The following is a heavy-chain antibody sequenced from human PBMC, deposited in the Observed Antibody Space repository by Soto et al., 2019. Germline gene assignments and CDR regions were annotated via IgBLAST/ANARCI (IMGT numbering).Heavy chain of an antibody. J-gene: IGHJ5*02. Sequence: QVQLQQWGAGLLKPSETLSLTCAVYGGSFSGYYWSWIRQPPGKGLEWIGEINHSGSTNYNPSLKSRVTISVDTSKNQFSLKLSSVTAADTAVYYCARGQRSCSSTSCLNWFDPWGQGTLVTVSS. CDR1: GGSFSGYY. CDR3: ARGQRSCSSTSCLNWFDP. V-gene: IGHV4-34*01. D-gene: IGHD2-2*01. CDR2: INHSGST.